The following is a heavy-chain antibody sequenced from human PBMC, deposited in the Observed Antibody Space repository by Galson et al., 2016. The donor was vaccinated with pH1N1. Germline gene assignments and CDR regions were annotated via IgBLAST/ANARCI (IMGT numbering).Heavy chain of an antibody. J-gene: IGHJ4*02. CDR2: IDPGDGTK. V-gene: IGHV1-46*01. CDR3: ARRYYFDY. Sequence: SVKVSCKASGYSVTRYYMHWIRQAPGQGLEWMGIIDPGDGTKTYSQKFQDRISLTRDTSTNSVYMELNNLRPGDSATYFCARRYYFDYWGQGTLVTVSS. CDR1: GYSVTRYY.